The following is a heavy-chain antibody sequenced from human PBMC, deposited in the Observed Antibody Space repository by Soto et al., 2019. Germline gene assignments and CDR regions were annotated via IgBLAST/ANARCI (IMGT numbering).Heavy chain of an antibody. CDR2: ISSSGSNI. V-gene: IGHV3-48*03. CDR1: GFTFSSYE. D-gene: IGHD6-6*01. Sequence: EVQLVESGGGLVQPGGSLRLSCAASGFTFSSYEMNWVRQAPGKGLEWVSYISSSGSNIYYADSVKGRFTISRDNAKNSMYLQMNSLRAEDTAVYYCARGGSIAARPTTFDIWGQGTMVTVSS. J-gene: IGHJ3*02. CDR3: ARGGSIAARPTTFDI.